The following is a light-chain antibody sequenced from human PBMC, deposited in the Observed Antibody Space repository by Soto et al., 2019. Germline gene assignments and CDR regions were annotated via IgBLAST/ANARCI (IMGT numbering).Light chain of an antibody. CDR3: QQYDSYSWT. V-gene: IGKV1-5*01. J-gene: IGKJ1*01. Sequence: DTQMTQSPSTLSGSLGDRVTITCRASRSISNWVAWYQQKPGKAPKLLISDASDLERGVPSRFSGTGSGTEFTLTISSLQPDDFATCYCQQYDSYSWTFGQGTKVDIK. CDR1: RSISNW. CDR2: DAS.